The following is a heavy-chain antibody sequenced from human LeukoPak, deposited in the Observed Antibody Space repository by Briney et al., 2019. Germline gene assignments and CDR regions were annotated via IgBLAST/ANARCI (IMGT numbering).Heavy chain of an antibody. J-gene: IGHJ4*02. D-gene: IGHD3-3*01. CDR1: DDSISSDYYY. Sequence: SETLSLTCTVFDDSISSDYYYWGWIRPPAGKGLEWIGRVYKSGNTDYKSSLKSRVSMSIDTSKHQFSLILSSVTAADTAVYYCARILDSYTAQIDSWGQGTLVTVSS. CDR3: ARILDSYTAQIDS. V-gene: IGHV4-61*02. CDR2: VYKSGNT.